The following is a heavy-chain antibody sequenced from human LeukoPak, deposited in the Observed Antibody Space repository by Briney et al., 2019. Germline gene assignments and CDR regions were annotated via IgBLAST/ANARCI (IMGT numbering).Heavy chain of an antibody. CDR1: GFSVTRHY. Sequence: PGGSLRLPCAASGFSVTRHYMHWVRQAPGKGLEWVSFIYRDGRSYPADSVEGRFSISRDDSKNTVFLQMNNLRVEDTAVYYCAREPAIMRLTDYYYYFDVWGKGTSVTVSS. J-gene: IGHJ6*03. V-gene: IGHV3-53*01. CDR3: AREPAIMRLTDYYYYFDV. CDR2: IYRDGRS. D-gene: IGHD2-2*01.